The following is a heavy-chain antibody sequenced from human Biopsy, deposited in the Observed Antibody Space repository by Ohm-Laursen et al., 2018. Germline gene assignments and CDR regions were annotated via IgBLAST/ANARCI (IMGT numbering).Heavy chain of an antibody. J-gene: IGHJ4*02. CDR1: GGSINSYY. CDR2: LFTSGTT. V-gene: IGHV4-4*07. D-gene: IGHD3-10*01. CDR3: VRGGSGSFPFDY. Sequence: SDTLSLTCTVSGGSINSYYWSWMRQPAGKGLEWIGRLFTSGTTNYSPSLNNPVTMSVDTSKNQFSLRLTSVTAADTAVYYCVRGGSGSFPFDYWGPGTLVTVSS.